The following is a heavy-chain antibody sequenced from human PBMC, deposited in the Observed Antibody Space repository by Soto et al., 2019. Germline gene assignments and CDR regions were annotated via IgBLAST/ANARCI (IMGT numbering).Heavy chain of an antibody. CDR2: IYYSGST. Sequence: SETLSLTCTVSGGSISSYYWSWIRQPPGKGLEWIGYIYYSGSTNYNPSLKSRVTISVDTSKNQFSLKLSSVTAADTAVYYCARDINGEDWFDPWGQGTLVTVSS. V-gene: IGHV4-59*01. D-gene: IGHD2-8*01. CDR1: GGSISSYY. J-gene: IGHJ5*02. CDR3: ARDINGEDWFDP.